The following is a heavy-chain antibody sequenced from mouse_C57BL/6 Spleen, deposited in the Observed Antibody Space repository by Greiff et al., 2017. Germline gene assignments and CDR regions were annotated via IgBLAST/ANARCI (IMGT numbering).Heavy chain of an antibody. CDR3: ARSGSSGYYAMDY. J-gene: IGHJ4*01. D-gene: IGHD3-2*02. CDR1: GYAFSSYW. Sequence: QVQLKESGAELVKPGASVKISCKASGYAFSSYWMNWVKQRPGKGLEWIGQIYTGDGDTNYNGKFKGNATLTADKSSSTAYMQLSSLTSEDSAVYFCARSGSSGYYAMDYWGQGTSVTVSS. V-gene: IGHV1-80*01. CDR2: IYTGDGDT.